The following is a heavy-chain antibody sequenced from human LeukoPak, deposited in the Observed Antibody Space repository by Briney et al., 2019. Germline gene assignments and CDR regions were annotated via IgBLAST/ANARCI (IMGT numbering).Heavy chain of an antibody. Sequence: GESLKISCAASGFTFSSYSMNWVRQAPGKGLEWVSSISSSSSYIYYADSVKGRITISRDNAKNSLYLQMNSLRAEDTAVYYCARDQAVAGTKRFDYWGHGTLVTVSS. D-gene: IGHD6-13*01. V-gene: IGHV3-21*01. CDR2: ISSSSSYI. J-gene: IGHJ4*01. CDR3: ARDQAVAGTKRFDY. CDR1: GFTFSSYS.